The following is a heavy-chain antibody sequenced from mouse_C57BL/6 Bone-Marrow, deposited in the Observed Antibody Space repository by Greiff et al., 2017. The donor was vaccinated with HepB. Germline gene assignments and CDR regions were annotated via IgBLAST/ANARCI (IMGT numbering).Heavy chain of an antibody. CDR1: GFTFTAYY. V-gene: IGHV7-3*01. Sequence: EVNLVESGGGLVQPGGSLSLSCAASGFTFTAYYMSWVRQPPGKALEWLGFIRNKANGYTTEYSASVKGRFTISRDNSQSILYLQMNALRAEDSATYYCARYTGKGYAMDYWGQGTSVTVSS. D-gene: IGHD4-1*01. CDR2: IRNKANGYTT. J-gene: IGHJ4*01. CDR3: ARYTGKGYAMDY.